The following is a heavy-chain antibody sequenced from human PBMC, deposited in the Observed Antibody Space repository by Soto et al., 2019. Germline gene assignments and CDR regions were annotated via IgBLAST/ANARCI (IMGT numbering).Heavy chain of an antibody. CDR2: INHSGST. J-gene: IGHJ4*02. V-gene: IGHV4-34*01. CDR1: GGSFSGYY. Sequence: QVQLQQWGAGLLKPSETLSLTCAVYGGSFSGYYWSWIRQPPGKGLEWIGEINHSGSTNYNPSLKRRVTISVDTSKNQFSLKLSSVTAADTAVYYCARVVASSGWLFDYWGQGTLVTVSS. CDR3: ARVVASSGWLFDY. D-gene: IGHD6-19*01.